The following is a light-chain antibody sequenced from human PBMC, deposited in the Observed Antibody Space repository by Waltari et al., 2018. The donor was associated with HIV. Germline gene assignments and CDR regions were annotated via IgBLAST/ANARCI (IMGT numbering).Light chain of an antibody. CDR3: QQYYSRPPT. J-gene: IGKJ4*01. Sequence: DIVITQSPESLAVSLVETATITCKSSQSVLYSSNNKNYLSWYQQKPGQGPKLLIYWASTRESGVPDRFSGSGSGTDFTLTISDLQAEDVAVYYCQQYYSRPPTFGGGTKVEIK. CDR1: QSVLYSSNNKNY. V-gene: IGKV4-1*01. CDR2: WAS.